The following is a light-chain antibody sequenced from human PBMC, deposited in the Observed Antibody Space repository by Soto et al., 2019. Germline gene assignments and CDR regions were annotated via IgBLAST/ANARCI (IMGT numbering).Light chain of an antibody. CDR1: QSISSW. V-gene: IGKV1-5*03. CDR3: QHYNSYPWT. J-gene: IGKJ1*01. CDR2: KAS. Sequence: DIQMTQSPSTLSASVGDRVTITCRASQSISSWLAWYQQKPGKAPKVLIYKASTLESGVPSRFSGSGSGTEFTLTISSLQSDDFATYYCQHYNSYPWTFGQGTKVDNK.